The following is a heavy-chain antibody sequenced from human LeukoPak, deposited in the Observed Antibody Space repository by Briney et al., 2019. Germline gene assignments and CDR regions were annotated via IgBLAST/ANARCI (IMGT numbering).Heavy chain of an antibody. Sequence: GGSLRLSCAASGFSFNTYSMTWVRQAPGKGLEWVSSISSSSSYVLYADSVKGRFTISRDNAKNSLYLQMNSLRAEDTAVYYCARAYYYDTFGWSSDAFDIWGQGTMVTVSS. J-gene: IGHJ3*02. D-gene: IGHD3-22*01. CDR2: ISSSSSYV. CDR1: GFSFNTYS. CDR3: ARAYYYDTFGWSSDAFDI. V-gene: IGHV3-21*01.